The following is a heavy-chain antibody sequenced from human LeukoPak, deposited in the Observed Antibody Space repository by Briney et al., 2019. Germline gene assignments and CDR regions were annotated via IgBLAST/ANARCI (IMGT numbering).Heavy chain of an antibody. J-gene: IGHJ3*02. CDR3: ARVPHLYGDYEMGAFDI. V-gene: IGHV3-72*01. CDR2: TRNKANSYTT. D-gene: IGHD4-17*01. CDR1: GFTFSDHY. Sequence: TGGSLRLSCAASGFTFSDHYMDWVRQAPGKGLEWVGRTRNKANSYTTEYAASVKGRFTISRDDSKNSLYLQMNSLKTEDTAVYYCARVPHLYGDYEMGAFDIWGQGTMVTVSS.